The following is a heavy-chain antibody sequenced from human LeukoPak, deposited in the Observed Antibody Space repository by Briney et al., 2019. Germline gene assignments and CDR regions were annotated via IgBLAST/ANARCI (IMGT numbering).Heavy chain of an antibody. J-gene: IGHJ4*02. Sequence: SETLSLTCAVYGGSFSGYYWSWIRQPPGKGLEWIGEINHSGSTNYNPSLKSRVTILVDTSKNQFSLKLSSVTAADTAVYYCASSVRRLRLDYWGQGTLVTVSS. CDR1: GGSFSGYY. CDR3: ASSVRRLRLDY. D-gene: IGHD4-17*01. CDR2: INHSGST. V-gene: IGHV4-34*01.